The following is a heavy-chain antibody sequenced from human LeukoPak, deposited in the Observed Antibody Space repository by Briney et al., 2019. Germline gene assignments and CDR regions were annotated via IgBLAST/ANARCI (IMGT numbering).Heavy chain of an antibody. Sequence: ASETLSLTCTVSGGSISSYYWSWIRQPPGKGLEWIGSIYYSGSTYYNPSLKSRVTISIDTSKNQFSLKLSSVTAADTAVYYCARDHSTYGSSPTDYWGQGTLLTVSS. V-gene: IGHV4-59*12. CDR2: IYYSGST. CDR1: GGSISSYY. D-gene: IGHD3-10*01. J-gene: IGHJ4*02. CDR3: ARDHSTYGSSPTDY.